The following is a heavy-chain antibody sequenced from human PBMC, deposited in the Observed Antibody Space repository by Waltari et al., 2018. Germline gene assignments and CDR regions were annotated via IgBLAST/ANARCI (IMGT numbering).Heavy chain of an antibody. Sequence: QVQLQESGPGLVKPSETLSLPCTVSGGSISSYYWSWIRQPPGKGLEWIGYIYYSGSTNYNPSLKSRVTISVDTSKNQFSLKLSSVTAADTAVYYCARGGSSSWQDAFDIWGQGTMVTVSS. CDR1: GGSISSYY. CDR2: IYYSGST. D-gene: IGHD6-13*01. CDR3: ARGGSSSWQDAFDI. J-gene: IGHJ3*02. V-gene: IGHV4-59*01.